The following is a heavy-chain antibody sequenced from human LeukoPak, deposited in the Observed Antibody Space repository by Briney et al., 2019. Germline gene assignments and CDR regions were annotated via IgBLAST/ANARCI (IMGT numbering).Heavy chain of an antibody. D-gene: IGHD6-19*01. CDR1: GGSISSGGYY. CDR3: ARGAYSSGWYGGDFDY. CDR2: IYYSGST. V-gene: IGHV4-31*03. Sequence: SETLSLTCTVSGGSISSGGYYWSWIRPNPGKGLEWIGYIYYSGSTYYNPSLKSRVTISVDTSKNQFSLKLSSVTAADTAVYYCARGAYSSGWYGGDFDYWGQGTLVTVSS. J-gene: IGHJ4*02.